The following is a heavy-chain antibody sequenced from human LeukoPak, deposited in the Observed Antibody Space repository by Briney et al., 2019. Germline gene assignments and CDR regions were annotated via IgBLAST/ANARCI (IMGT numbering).Heavy chain of an antibody. D-gene: IGHD5-12*01. CDR2: ISYDGSNK. J-gene: IGHJ6*03. V-gene: IGHV3-30*03. Sequence: GGSLRLSCVASGFTFSSYGMHWVRQAPGKGLEWVAVISYDGSNKYYADSVKGRFTISRDNSKNTLYLQMNSLRAEDTAVYYSARGSRTIVTTKFARGHYMDVWGKGTTVTVSS. CDR3: ARGSRTIVTTKFARGHYMDV. CDR1: GFTFSSYG.